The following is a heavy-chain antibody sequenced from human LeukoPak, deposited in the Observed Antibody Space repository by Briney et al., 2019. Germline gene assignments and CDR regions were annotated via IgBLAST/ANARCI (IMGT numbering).Heavy chain of an antibody. CDR2: IYTSGST. Sequence: PSETLSLTCTVSGGSISSYYWSWIRQPAGKGLEWIGRIYTSGSTNYNPSLKSRDTMSVDTSKSQFSLKLSSVTAADTAVYYCARDGYSGNDGLWGQGTLVTVSS. J-gene: IGHJ4*02. CDR3: ARDGYSGNDGL. CDR1: GGSISSYY. D-gene: IGHD5-12*01. V-gene: IGHV4-4*07.